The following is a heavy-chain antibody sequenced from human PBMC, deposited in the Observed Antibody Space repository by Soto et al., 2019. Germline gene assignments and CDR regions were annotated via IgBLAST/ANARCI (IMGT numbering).Heavy chain of an antibody. J-gene: IGHJ6*02. CDR2: INHSGST. V-gene: IGHV4-39*07. CDR1: GGSISSSSYY. Sequence: SETLSLTCTVSGGSISSSSYYWGWIRQPPGKGLEWIGEINHSGSTNYNPSLKSRVTISVDTSKNQFSLKLSSVTAADTAVYYCARARTISGRRDYYYGMDVWGQGTTVTVSS. CDR3: ARARTISGRRDYYYGMDV.